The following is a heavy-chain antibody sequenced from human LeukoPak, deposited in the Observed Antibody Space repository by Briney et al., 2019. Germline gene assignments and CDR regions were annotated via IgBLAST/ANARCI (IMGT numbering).Heavy chain of an antibody. V-gene: IGHV1-2*02. CDR2: INPNSGDT. Sequence: ASVKVSCKTSGYTFTGYYMHCVRQAPGQGLEWMGWINPNSGDTKYAQSVQGRVTMTTDTSISTIYMELSSLKSEDTAVYYCARGSTYYDFWSGYDHYYYYYMDVWGKGTTVTVSS. CDR1: GYTFTGYY. D-gene: IGHD3-3*01. J-gene: IGHJ6*03. CDR3: ARGSTYYDFWSGYDHYYYYYMDV.